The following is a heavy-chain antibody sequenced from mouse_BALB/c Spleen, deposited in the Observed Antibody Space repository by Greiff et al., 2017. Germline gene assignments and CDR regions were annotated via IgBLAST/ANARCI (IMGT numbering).Heavy chain of an antibody. J-gene: IGHJ4*01. CDR1: GFTFTDYY. Sequence: EVQVVESGGGLVQPGGSLRLSCATSGFTFTDYYMSWVRQPPGKALEWLGFIRNKANGYTTEYSASVKGRFTISRDNSQSILYLQMNTLRAEDSATYYCARGIYYGNYDYAMDYWGQGTSVTVSS. CDR3: ARGIYYGNYDYAMDY. CDR2: IRNKANGYTT. D-gene: IGHD2-1*01. V-gene: IGHV7-3*02.